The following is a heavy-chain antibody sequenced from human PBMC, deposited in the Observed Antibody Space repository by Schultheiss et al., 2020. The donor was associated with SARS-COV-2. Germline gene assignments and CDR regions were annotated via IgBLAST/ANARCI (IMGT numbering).Heavy chain of an antibody. V-gene: IGHV1-69*05. Sequence: SVKVSCKASGGTFSSYAISWVRQAPGQGLEWMGGIIPIFGTANYAQKFQGRVTMTRDTSISTAYMELSRLRSDDTAVYYCARDIGYDTSGYPFDYWGQGTLVTVSS. CDR3: ARDIGYDTSGYPFDY. J-gene: IGHJ4*02. D-gene: IGHD3-22*01. CDR2: IIPIFGTA. CDR1: GGTFSSYA.